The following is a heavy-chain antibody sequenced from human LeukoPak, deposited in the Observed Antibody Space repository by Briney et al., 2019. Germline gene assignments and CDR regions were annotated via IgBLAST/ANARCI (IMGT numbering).Heavy chain of an antibody. CDR3: ARVRAAAAGIAY. D-gene: IGHD6-13*01. V-gene: IGHV4-34*01. CDR1: GGSFSGYY. CDR2: INHSGST. Sequence: SETLSLTCAVYGGSFSGYYWSWIRQPPGKGLEWIGEINHSGSTNYNPSLKSRVTISVDTSKNQFSLKVISVTAADTAVYYCARVRAAAAGIAYWGQGTLVTVSS. J-gene: IGHJ4*02.